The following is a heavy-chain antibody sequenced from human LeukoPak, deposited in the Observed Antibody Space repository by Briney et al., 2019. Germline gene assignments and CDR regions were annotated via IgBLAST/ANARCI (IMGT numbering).Heavy chain of an antibody. Sequence: SETLSLTCTVSGGSISSTRHYWGWLRQPPGGGLEWFGSIFYSGSTNYNPSLKSRVTISVDTSKNQFSLKLSSVTAADTAVYYCARASVNRGHFDYWGQGTLVTVSS. V-gene: IGHV4-39*07. CDR1: GGSISSTRHY. D-gene: IGHD1-14*01. CDR3: ARASVNRGHFDY. CDR2: IFYSGST. J-gene: IGHJ4*02.